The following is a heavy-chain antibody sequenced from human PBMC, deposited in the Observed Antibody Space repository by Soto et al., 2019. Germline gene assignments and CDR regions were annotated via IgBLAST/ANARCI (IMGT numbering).Heavy chain of an antibody. V-gene: IGHV1-8*01. J-gene: IGHJ6*03. Sequence: QVQLVQSGAEVKKPGASVKVSCKASGYTFTSYDINWVRQATGQGLEWMGWMNPNSGNTGYAQKFQGRVTMTRNTSISTAYMELSSLRSEDTAVYYCARGRRFLEGLKPYYMDVWGKGTTVTVSS. CDR2: MNPNSGNT. D-gene: IGHD3-3*01. CDR3: ARGRRFLEGLKPYYMDV. CDR1: GYTFTSYD.